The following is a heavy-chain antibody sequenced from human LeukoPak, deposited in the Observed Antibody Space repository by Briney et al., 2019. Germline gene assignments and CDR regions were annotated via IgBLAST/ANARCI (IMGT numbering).Heavy chain of an antibody. V-gene: IGHV4-4*02. D-gene: IGHD4-17*01. Sequence: SETLSLTCAVSGGSISSSNWWSWVRQSPGKGLEWIGEIYHSGSTNFNPSLKNRVTILIDMSKNQFSLKLSSVTAADTAVYYCARQKDTVTTEAAFDIWGQGTMVTVSS. CDR3: ARQKDTVTTEAAFDI. CDR2: IYHSGST. CDR1: GGSISSSNW. J-gene: IGHJ3*02.